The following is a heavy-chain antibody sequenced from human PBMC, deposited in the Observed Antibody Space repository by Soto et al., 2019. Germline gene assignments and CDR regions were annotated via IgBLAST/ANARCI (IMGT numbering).Heavy chain of an antibody. D-gene: IGHD3-9*01. J-gene: IGHJ4*02. Sequence: EVQLVESGGDLIQPGGSLRLSCAASGFIFSRYSMNWVRQAPGKGLEWISYIPRSGSAIYADSVKGRFTISRDNAKSSLYLQMNSLGAADTAAYYCVRDQDWAFDYWGQGTLVTVSS. V-gene: IGHV3-48*01. CDR1: GFIFSRYS. CDR3: VRDQDWAFDY. CDR2: IPRSGSAI.